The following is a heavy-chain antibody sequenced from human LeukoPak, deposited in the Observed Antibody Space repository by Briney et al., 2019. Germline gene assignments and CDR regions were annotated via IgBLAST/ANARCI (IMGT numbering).Heavy chain of an antibody. D-gene: IGHD2-8*01. V-gene: IGHV4-59*01. CDR2: IYYSGST. CDR1: GGSISSYY. J-gene: IGHJ3*02. Sequence: SETLSLTCTVSGGSISSYYWSWIRQPPGKGLEWIGYIYYSGSTNYNPSLKSRVTISVDTSKNQFSLKLSSVTAADTVVYYCARAVFAFDIWGQGTMVTVSS. CDR3: ARAVFAFDI.